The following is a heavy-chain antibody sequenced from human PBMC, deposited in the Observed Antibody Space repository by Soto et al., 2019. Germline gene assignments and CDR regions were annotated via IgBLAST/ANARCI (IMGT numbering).Heavy chain of an antibody. V-gene: IGHV1-18*01. Sequence: QAQMVQSGAEVKKPEAPVKVSCKASGYTFTDYGLTWVRQAPGQGPEWVGWISNKSGKTKYGQKFQGRVTLTTDTTTRTAYMDMRTLRSDHTAIYFCARDRDWNLDYWGQGTLVIVSS. CDR2: ISNKSGKT. D-gene: IGHD2-21*02. J-gene: IGHJ4*02. CDR1: GYTFTDYG. CDR3: ARDRDWNLDY.